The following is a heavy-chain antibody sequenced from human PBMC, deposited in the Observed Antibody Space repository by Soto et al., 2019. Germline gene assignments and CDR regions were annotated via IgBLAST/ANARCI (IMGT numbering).Heavy chain of an antibody. CDR1: GYTFTSYG. CDR2: ISAYNGNT. J-gene: IGHJ3*02. D-gene: IGHD3-22*01. V-gene: IGHV1-18*01. Sequence: ASVKVSCKASGYTFTSYGISWVRQAPGQGLEWMGWISAYNGNTNYAQKLQGRVTMTTDTSTSTAYMELRSLRSDDTAVYYCARDSYYDSIGYPGAFDIWGQGTMVTVSS. CDR3: ARDSYYDSIGYPGAFDI.